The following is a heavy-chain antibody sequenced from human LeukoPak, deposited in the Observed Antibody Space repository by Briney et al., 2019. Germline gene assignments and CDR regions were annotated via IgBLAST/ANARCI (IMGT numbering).Heavy chain of an antibody. CDR2: IYYTGST. J-gene: IGHJ3*02. Sequence: SETLSLTCSVSRGSITSTTYYWGWIRQPPGQGLEWIGTIYYTGSTYNNPSLKSRVTISGDTSKNQFSLKLSSVTAADTAVYYCARAEGAFDIWGQGTMVTVSS. CDR1: RGSITSTTYY. V-gene: IGHV4-39*01. CDR3: ARAEGAFDI.